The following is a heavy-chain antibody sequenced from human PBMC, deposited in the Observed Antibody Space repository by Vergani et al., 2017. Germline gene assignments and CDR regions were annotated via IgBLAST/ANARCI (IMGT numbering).Heavy chain of an antibody. CDR3: ARERGGGGFN. J-gene: IGHJ4*02. CDR2: IKSDGSIT. Sequence: DVHLAESGGGFFQPGGSLRLSCSASGFSFNSYWMHWVRQVPGKGLLWVSRIKSDGSITAYADSVKGRFTISRDNAQNTLYLQMNSLRAEDTAVYYCARERGGGGFNWGQGTLVTVSS. CDR1: GFSFNSYW. D-gene: IGHD4-23*01. V-gene: IGHV3-74*03.